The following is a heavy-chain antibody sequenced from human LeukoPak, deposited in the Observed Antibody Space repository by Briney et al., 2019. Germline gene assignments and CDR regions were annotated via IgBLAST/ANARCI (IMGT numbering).Heavy chain of an antibody. Sequence: PGGSLRLSCAASGFSFTNHWMHWVRQAPGQGLVGVSRINYYGTTTMYADSVKGRFTIFRDNAKNTLYLQMNSLRAEDTAVYYCARDAAGLHYWGQGTLVTVSS. J-gene: IGHJ4*02. CDR1: GFSFTNHW. CDR3: ARDAAGLHY. CDR2: INYYGTTT. D-gene: IGHD2-15*01. V-gene: IGHV3-74*03.